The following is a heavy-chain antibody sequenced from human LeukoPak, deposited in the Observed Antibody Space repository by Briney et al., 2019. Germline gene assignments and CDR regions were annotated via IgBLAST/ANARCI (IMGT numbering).Heavy chain of an antibody. CDR2: IRSKANSYAT. CDR3: TSFKFFGGFDY. V-gene: IGHV3-73*01. Sequence: PGGSLGLSCAASGFTFSGSAMHWVRQASGKGLEWVGRIRSKANSYATAYAASVKGRFTISRDDSKNTAYLQIHSLKAEDTAVYYCTSFKFFGGFDYWGQGTLVTVSS. CDR1: GFTFSGSA. J-gene: IGHJ4*02. D-gene: IGHD2-15*01.